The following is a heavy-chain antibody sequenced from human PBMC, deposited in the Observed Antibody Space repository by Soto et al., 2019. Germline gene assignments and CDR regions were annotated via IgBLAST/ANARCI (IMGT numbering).Heavy chain of an antibody. CDR1: GFTFTTYA. CDR3: AKGGANYYGSGGWDY. D-gene: IGHD3-10*01. Sequence: EGQLLESGGGLVQPGGSLRVSCAASGFTFTTYAMSWVRQAPGKGLEWVSGISGNSGSIGYADSVKGRFTISRDNAKNSLYLQMNSLRAEDTALYYCAKGGANYYGSGGWDYWGQGTPVTVSS. J-gene: IGHJ4*02. V-gene: IGHV3-9*01. CDR2: ISGNSGSI.